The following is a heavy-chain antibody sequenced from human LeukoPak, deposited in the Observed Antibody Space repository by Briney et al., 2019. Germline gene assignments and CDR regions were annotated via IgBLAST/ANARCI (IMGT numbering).Heavy chain of an antibody. CDR1: GGSFSGYY. J-gene: IGHJ4*02. CDR3: ARDHEHYYDSSGYHYFDY. D-gene: IGHD3-22*01. V-gene: IGHV4-59*10. CDR2: IYTSGST. Sequence: SETLSLTCAVYGGSFSGYYWSWIRQPPGKGLEWIGRIYTSGSTNYNPSLKSRVTMSVDTSKNQFSLKLSSVTAADTAVYYCARDHEHYYDSSGYHYFDYWGQGTLVTVSS.